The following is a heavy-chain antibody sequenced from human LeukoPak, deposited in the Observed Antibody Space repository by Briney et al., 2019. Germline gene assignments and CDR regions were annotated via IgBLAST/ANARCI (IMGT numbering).Heavy chain of an antibody. J-gene: IGHJ4*02. CDR1: GYTFSGYY. Sequence: PAGSLRLSCAASGYTFSGYYMSWRRRAPRGGRQEGTYNSSSGSTIYYADSLKGRFTISRDNAKNSLYLQMNSLRAEDTAVYYCARDRGPEVSSTTDYWGQGALVTVSS. CDR3: ARDRGPEVSSTTDY. CDR2: NSSSGSTI. V-gene: IGHV3-11*01. D-gene: IGHD6-13*01.